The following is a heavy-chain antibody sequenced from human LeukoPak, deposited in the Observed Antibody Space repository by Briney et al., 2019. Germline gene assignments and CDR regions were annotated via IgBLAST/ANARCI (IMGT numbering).Heavy chain of an antibody. CDR2: IRYDGSNK. CDR3: ATRIAAAGTAAGNFDY. D-gene: IGHD6-13*01. V-gene: IGHV3-30*02. CDR1: GFTFSSYG. Sequence: GGSLRLSCAASGFTFSSYGMHWVRQAPGKGLEWVAFIRYDGSNKYYADSVKGRFTISRDNSKNTLYLQMNSLRAEDTAVYYCATRIAAAGTAAGNFDYWGQGTLVTVSS. J-gene: IGHJ4*02.